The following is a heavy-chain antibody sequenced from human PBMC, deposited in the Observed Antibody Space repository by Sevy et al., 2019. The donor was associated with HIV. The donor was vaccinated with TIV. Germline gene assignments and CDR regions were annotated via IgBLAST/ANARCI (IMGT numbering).Heavy chain of an antibody. V-gene: IGHV3-30*18. J-gene: IGHJ3*01. CDR2: ISYDGSSK. CDR3: AKESWSYNVFWSCHDAFDV. D-gene: IGHD3-3*01. CDR1: GFNFSSNG. Sequence: EGSLRLSCAASGFNFSSNGMHWVHQAPGKALEWVAVISYDGSSKYYADSVKGRFTISRDNSKNTVYLQINRLRAEDTAGYYCAKESWSYNVFWSCHDAFDVWGQGTMVTVSS.